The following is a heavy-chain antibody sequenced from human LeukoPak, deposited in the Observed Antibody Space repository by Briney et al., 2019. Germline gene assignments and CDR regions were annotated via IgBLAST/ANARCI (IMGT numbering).Heavy chain of an antibody. Sequence: GASVKVSCKVSGYTPTELSMHWVRQAPGKGLEWMGGFDPEDGETIYAQKFQGRVTMTEDTSTDTAYMELSSLRSEDTAVYYCATIRSSSWTRDYFDYWGQGTLVTVSS. J-gene: IGHJ4*02. CDR3: ATIRSSSWTRDYFDY. D-gene: IGHD6-13*01. CDR1: GYTPTELS. CDR2: FDPEDGET. V-gene: IGHV1-24*01.